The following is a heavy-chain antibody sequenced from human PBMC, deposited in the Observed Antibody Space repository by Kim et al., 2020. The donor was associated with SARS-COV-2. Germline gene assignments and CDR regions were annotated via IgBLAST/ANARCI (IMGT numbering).Heavy chain of an antibody. CDR3: ASFYDILTGYAHTYGMDV. D-gene: IGHD3-9*01. V-gene: IGHV1-18*01. J-gene: IGHJ6*02. CDR1: GYTFTSYG. Sequence: ASVKVSCKASGYTFTSYGISWVRQAPGQGLEWMGWISAYNGNTNYAQKLQGRVTMTTDTSTSTAYMELRSLRSDDTAVYYCASFYDILTGYAHTYGMDVWGQGTTVTVSS. CDR2: ISAYNGNT.